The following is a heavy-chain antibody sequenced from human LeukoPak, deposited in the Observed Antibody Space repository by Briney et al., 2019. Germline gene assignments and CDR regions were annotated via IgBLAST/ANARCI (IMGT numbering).Heavy chain of an antibody. CDR2: IIPILGIA. CDR3: ARSFMYSSSWIDY. CDR1: GGTFSSYA. Sequence: SVKVSCKASGGTFSSYAISWVRQAPGQGLEWMGRIIPILGIANYAQKFQGRVTITADKSTSTAYMELSSLRSEDTAVYYCARSFMYSSSWIDYWGQGTLVTVSS. V-gene: IGHV1-69*04. D-gene: IGHD6-13*01. J-gene: IGHJ4*02.